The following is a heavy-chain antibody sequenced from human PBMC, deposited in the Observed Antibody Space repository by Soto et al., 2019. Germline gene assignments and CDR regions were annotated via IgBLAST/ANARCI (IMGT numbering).Heavy chain of an antibody. J-gene: IGHJ4*02. CDR3: ARGKRPDYQPFDY. V-gene: IGHV3-11*01. D-gene: IGHD3-10*01. CDR1: AFTFSDYY. Sequence: GGSLRLSCAASAFTFSDYYMTWIRQAPGKGLEWISYISSSGTTRDYADSVKGRFTISRDNTKKSLYLQMNSLRVDDTAVYYCARGKRPDYQPFDYWGQGALVTVSS. CDR2: ISSSGTTR.